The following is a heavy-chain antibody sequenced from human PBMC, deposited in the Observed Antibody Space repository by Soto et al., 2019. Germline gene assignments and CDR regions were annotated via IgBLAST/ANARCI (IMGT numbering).Heavy chain of an antibody. CDR1: GGTLSGYP. Sequence: SVKVTFKACGGTLSGYPISWVRQAPGQGVDGMGGIIPTFGTANYAQTPPGRVTITADESTSTADMELSSLRSEDTAVYYCARGGYSSSWYYFDYWGQGTLVTVSS. J-gene: IGHJ4*02. CDR3: ARGGYSSSWYYFDY. CDR2: IIPTFGTA. D-gene: IGHD6-13*01. V-gene: IGHV1-69*13.